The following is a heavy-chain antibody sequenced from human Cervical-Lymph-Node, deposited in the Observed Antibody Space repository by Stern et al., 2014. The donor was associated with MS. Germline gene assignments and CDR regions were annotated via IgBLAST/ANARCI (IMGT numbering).Heavy chain of an antibody. CDR2: IFPGDSDA. Sequence: VQLVQSGAEVKKPGESLRISCKGSGFIFTKHWMEWVRQMPGKGLEWMGIIFPGDSDARYSPLFEGQVTISADKSISTVYLHWNSLKASDTAMYYCARRDGPWGQGTLVTVSS. V-gene: IGHV5-51*01. CDR1: GFIFTKHW. D-gene: IGHD2-8*01. CDR3: ARRDGP. J-gene: IGHJ4*02.